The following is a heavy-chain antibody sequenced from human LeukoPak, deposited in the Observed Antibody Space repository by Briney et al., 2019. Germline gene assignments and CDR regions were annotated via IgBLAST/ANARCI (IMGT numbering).Heavy chain of an antibody. Sequence: GGSLRLSCAASGFTFSSYEMNWVRQAPGKGLEWVSYISSSGSTIYYADSVKGRFTISRDNSKNTLYLQMNSLRAEDTAVYYCAKEYYYDSSGGFAFDIWGQGTMVTVSS. V-gene: IGHV3-48*03. D-gene: IGHD3-22*01. CDR2: ISSSGSTI. CDR3: AKEYYYDSSGGFAFDI. J-gene: IGHJ3*02. CDR1: GFTFSSYE.